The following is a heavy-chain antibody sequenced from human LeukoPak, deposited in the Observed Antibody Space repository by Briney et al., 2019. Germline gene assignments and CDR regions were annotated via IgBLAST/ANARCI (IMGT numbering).Heavy chain of an antibody. V-gene: IGHV4-38-2*02. CDR1: GYSISSGYY. CDR3: ARDTLADLDY. D-gene: IGHD6-19*01. CDR2: IDHSGGT. J-gene: IGHJ4*02. Sequence: SETLSFACTVSGYSISSGYYWGWIRQPPGKGLDWIGSIDHSGGTYYNPSLKSRVTISVDTSKNQFSLKLSSVTAADTAVYYCARDTLADLDYWGQGTLVTVSS.